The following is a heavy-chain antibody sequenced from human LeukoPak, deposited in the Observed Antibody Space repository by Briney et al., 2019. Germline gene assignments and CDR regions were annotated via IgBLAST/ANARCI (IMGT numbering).Heavy chain of an antibody. CDR2: ISGGGGST. CDR3: AKAVRNYYGSGSPAPIDY. V-gene: IGHV3-23*01. Sequence: SGGSLRLSCAASGFTFSSYAMSWVRQAPGKGLEWVSAISGGGGSTYYADSVKGRFTISRDNSKNTLYLQMNSLRAEDTAVYYCAKAVRNYYGSGSPAPIDYWGQGTLVTVSS. J-gene: IGHJ4*02. D-gene: IGHD3-10*01. CDR1: GFTFSSYA.